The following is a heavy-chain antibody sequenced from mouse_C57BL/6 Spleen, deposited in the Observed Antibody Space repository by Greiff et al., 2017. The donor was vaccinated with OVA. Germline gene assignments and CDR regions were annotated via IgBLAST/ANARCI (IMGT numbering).Heavy chain of an antibody. CDR3: ARHDGYLDYYAMDY. CDR1: GFTFSDYG. V-gene: IGHV5-17*01. J-gene: IGHJ4*01. CDR2: ISSGSSTI. D-gene: IGHD2-3*01. Sequence: EVKLVESGGGLVKPGGSLKLSCAASGFTFSDYGMHWVRQAPEKGLEWVAYISSGSSTIYYADTVKGRFTISRDNTKNTLFLQMTSLRSEDTAMYYCARHDGYLDYYAMDYWGQGTSVTVSS.